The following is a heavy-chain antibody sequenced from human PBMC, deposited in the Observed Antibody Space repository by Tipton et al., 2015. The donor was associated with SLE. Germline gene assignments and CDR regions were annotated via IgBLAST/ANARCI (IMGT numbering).Heavy chain of an antibody. Sequence: TLSLTCAVYGGSFSGYYWSWIRQPPGEGLEWIGHVYHSGSTIYNPSLKSRVTISIDTSKKEFSLNLTYVTAADTAVYYCARGVTLDVWGQGTTVIVSS. CDR3: ARGVTLDV. J-gene: IGHJ6*02. V-gene: IGHV4-34*01. CDR2: VYHSGST. CDR1: GGSFSGYY.